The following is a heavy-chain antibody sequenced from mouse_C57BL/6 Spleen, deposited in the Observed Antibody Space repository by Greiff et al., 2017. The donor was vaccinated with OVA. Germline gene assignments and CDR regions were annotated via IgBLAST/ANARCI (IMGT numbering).Heavy chain of an antibody. CDR1: GYTFTSYW. CDR3: ARALFTTVVATRYFDV. V-gene: IGHV1-69*01. J-gene: IGHJ1*03. Sequence: VQLQQPGAELVMPGASVKLSCKASGYTFTSYWMHWVKQRPGQGLEWIGEIDPSDSYTNYNQKFKGKSTLTVDKSSSTAYMQLSSLTSEDAAVYYCARALFTTVVATRYFDVWGTGTTVTVSS. D-gene: IGHD1-1*01. CDR2: IDPSDSYT.